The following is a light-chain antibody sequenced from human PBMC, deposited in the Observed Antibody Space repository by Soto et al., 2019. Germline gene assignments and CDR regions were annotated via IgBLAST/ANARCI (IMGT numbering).Light chain of an antibody. J-gene: IGKJ1*01. CDR3: KKYKRYSGR. CDR1: QSINNW. V-gene: IGKV1-5*01. Sequence: DIQMTQSPLTLSASVGDRVTITCRASQSINNWLAWYQQKPGKAPKLLLYGASSRDSGVPPRFSGSGYGTKFTLSISTLQPDDFATYYCKKYKRYSGRFGKGTKVDIK. CDR2: GAS.